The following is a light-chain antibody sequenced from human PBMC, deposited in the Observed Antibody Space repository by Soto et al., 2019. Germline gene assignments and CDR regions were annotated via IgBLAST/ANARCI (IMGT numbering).Light chain of an antibody. Sequence: QLVLTQSPSASASLGASVKLTCTLSSGHSNYVIAWHQQQPEKGPRYLMKLNSDGSHSKGDGIPDRVSGSSSGAERYLTISSHQSEDEADYYCQTWDTGIRVFGGGTKLTVL. J-gene: IGLJ2*01. CDR1: SGHSNYV. CDR2: LNSDGSH. CDR3: QTWDTGIRV. V-gene: IGLV4-69*01.